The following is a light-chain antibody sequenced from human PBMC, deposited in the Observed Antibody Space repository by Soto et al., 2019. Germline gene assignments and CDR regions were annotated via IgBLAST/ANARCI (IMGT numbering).Light chain of an antibody. J-gene: IGKJ4*01. V-gene: IGKV3-15*01. CDR2: GAS. Sequence: EIVMTQSPATLSVSPGERATLSCWASQPISNDLAWYQQKPGQTPRLLIYGASTRVTGIPARFSGSGSGTEFTLTISSLQSEDFAVYYCHQRSNWPLTFGGGTKVDMK. CDR3: HQRSNWPLT. CDR1: QPISND.